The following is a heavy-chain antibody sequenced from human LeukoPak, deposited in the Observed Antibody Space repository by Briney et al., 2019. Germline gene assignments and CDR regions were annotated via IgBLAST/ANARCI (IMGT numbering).Heavy chain of an antibody. CDR2: ISSSTSYI. CDR1: GFTFSTYS. V-gene: IGHV3-21*01. J-gene: IGHJ5*02. Sequence: GGSLRLSCAASGFTFSTYSMNWVRQAPGKGLEWVSSISSSTSYIYYADSVKGRFTISRDNAKNSLYLQMNSLRVEDTAVYYCARDLTYYSGSYAGMFDPWGQGTLVTVSS. D-gene: IGHD1-26*01. CDR3: ARDLTYYSGSYAGMFDP.